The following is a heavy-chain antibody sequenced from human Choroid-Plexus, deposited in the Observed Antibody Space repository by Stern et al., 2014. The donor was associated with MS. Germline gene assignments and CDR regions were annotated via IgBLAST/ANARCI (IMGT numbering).Heavy chain of an antibody. V-gene: IGHV3-30*18. D-gene: IGHD2/OR15-2a*01. CDR3: AKDRQYLTYFFDH. CDR2: VSYDGSNN. Sequence: QVQLVESGGGVVQPGRPLRLSCVASGFTFGSCAMPWVRQAPGKGLEWVAGVSYDGSNNYYADTAKGRFTISRDNSQNTLNMQMSSLRPEDTAVYYCAKDRQYLTYFFDHWGQGSLVTVSS. CDR1: GFTFGSCA. J-gene: IGHJ5*02.